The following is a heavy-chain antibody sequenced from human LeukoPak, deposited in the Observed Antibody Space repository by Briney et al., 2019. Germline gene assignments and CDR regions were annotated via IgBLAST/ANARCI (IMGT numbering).Heavy chain of an antibody. Sequence: ASVKVSCKASGYTFTGYYMHWVRQAPGQGLEWMGWIIPNSGGTNYAQKFQGSVTMTRDTSTSTAYMELSRLRCDDTAVYYCARDSGRGRGDYWGQGTLVTVSS. CDR2: IIPNSGGT. V-gene: IGHV1-2*02. J-gene: IGHJ4*02. CDR1: GYTFTGYY. CDR3: ARDSGRGRGDY. D-gene: IGHD5-12*01.